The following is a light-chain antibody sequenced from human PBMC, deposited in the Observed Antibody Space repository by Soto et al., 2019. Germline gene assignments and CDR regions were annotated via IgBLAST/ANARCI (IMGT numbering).Light chain of an antibody. CDR2: DVG. V-gene: IGLV2-11*01. J-gene: IGLJ1*01. CDR3: SSYAGTSIFAV. Sequence: QSVLTQPRSVSGSPGQSVTISCTGTSSDVGGYDFVSWYRQHPGKGPELIMYDVGRRPSGVPDRFSGSKSGDTASLTISGLEAEDEAEYHCSSYAGTSIFAVFGAGTKVTVL. CDR1: SSDVGGYDF.